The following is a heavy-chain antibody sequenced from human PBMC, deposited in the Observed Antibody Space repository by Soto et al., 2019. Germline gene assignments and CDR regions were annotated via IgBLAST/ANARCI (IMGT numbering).Heavy chain of an antibody. CDR2: TSYDGSDK. J-gene: IGHJ1*01. D-gene: IGHD3-16*01. V-gene: IGHV3-30*19. CDR1: GFTFRSYV. CDR3: ARWGTTGGLDV. Sequence: QVQLVESGGGVVQPGTSLRVSCVGSGFTFRSYVIHWVRQAPGKGLEWVALTSYDGSDKYYGDSVRGRFTISRDNSRNTVDIQMDSLRLEDTALYYGARWGTTGGLDVWGQGTLVSVSS.